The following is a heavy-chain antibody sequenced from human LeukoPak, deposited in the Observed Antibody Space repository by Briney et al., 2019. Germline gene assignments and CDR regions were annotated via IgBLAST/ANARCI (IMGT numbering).Heavy chain of an antibody. CDR2: ISGSGAST. V-gene: IGHV3-23*01. D-gene: IGHD5-18*01. Sequence: GSLRLSCAASGFTFTSYSMNWVRQAPGKGLERVSAISGSGASTYYADSVKGRFTISRDNSKNTLYLQMNSLRVEDTALYYCAKDGRGGYSYGSYFDSWGQGILVTVSS. CDR3: AKDGRGGYSYGSYFDS. J-gene: IGHJ4*02. CDR1: GFTFTSYS.